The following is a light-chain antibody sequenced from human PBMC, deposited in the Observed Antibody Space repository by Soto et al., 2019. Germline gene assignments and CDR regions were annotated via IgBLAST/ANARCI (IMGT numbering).Light chain of an antibody. CDR3: TSYASSNIPVV. V-gene: IGLV2-8*01. J-gene: IGLJ2*01. CDR1: SSDVGGYNF. CDR2: EVS. Sequence: QSVLTQPPSASGSPGQSVTISCTGTSSDVGGYNFVSWYQQHPGKAPKLMIYEVSERPSGVPDRFSGSKSGNTASLTVSGLQADDEADYYCTSYASSNIPVVFGGGTQLTVL.